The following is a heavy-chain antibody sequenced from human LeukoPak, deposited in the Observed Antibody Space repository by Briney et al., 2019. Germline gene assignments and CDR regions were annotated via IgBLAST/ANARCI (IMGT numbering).Heavy chain of an antibody. J-gene: IGHJ3*02. CDR3: ARGLYDAFDI. CDR1: GASISSYY. V-gene: IGHV4-59*01. Sequence: SETLSLTCTVSGASISSYYWSWIRQPPGKGLEWIGYIYYSGSTNYNPSLKSRVTISVDTSKNQFSLKLSSVTAADTAVYYCARGLYDAFDIWGQGTMVTVSS. CDR2: IYYSGST. D-gene: IGHD2-2*02.